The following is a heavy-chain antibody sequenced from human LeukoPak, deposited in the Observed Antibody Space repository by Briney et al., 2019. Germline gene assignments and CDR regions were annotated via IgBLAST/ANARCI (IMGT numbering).Heavy chain of an antibody. CDR2: IYYSGST. V-gene: IGHV4-59*01. J-gene: IGHJ4*02. CDR1: GGSISSYY. D-gene: IGHD5-12*01. CDR3: ARLNSGYYIVFHY. Sequence: PSETLSLTCTVSGGSISSYYWSWIRQPPGKGLEWIGYIYYSGSTNYNPSLKSRVTISVDTSKNQFSLKLSSVTAADTAVYYCARLNSGYYIVFHYWGQGTLVTVSS.